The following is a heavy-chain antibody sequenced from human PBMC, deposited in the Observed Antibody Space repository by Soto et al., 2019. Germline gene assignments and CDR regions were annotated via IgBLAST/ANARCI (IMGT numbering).Heavy chain of an antibody. CDR2: IYYSGST. CDR3: ARTTYYYDSSGYYYFDY. V-gene: IGHV4-59*01. CDR1: GGSISSYY. J-gene: IGHJ4*02. Sequence: SETLSLTCTVSGGSISSYYWSWIRQPPGKGLEWIGYIYYSGSTNYNPSLKRRVTISVDTSKNQFSLKLSSVTAADTAVYYCARTTYYYDSSGYYYFDYWGQGTLVTVSS. D-gene: IGHD3-22*01.